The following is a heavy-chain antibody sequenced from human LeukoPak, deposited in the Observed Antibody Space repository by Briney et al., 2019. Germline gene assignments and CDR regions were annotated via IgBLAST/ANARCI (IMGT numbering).Heavy chain of an antibody. V-gene: IGHV4-34*01. CDR1: GGSFSGYY. CDR3: ARRPDCSSTSCYYYYMDV. J-gene: IGHJ6*03. D-gene: IGHD2-2*01. CDR2: INHSGST. Sequence: SETLSLTCAVYGGSFSGYYWSWIRQPPGKGLEWIGEINHSGSTNYNPSLKSRVTISVDTSKNQFSLKLSSVTAADTAVYYCARRPDCSSTSCYYYYMDVWGKGTTVTVSS.